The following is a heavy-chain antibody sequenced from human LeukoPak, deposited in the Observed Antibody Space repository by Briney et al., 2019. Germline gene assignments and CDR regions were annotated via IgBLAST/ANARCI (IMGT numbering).Heavy chain of an antibody. CDR1: GYTFTSYY. Sequence: ASVKVSCKASGYTFTSYYMHWVRQAPGRGLEWMGIINPSGGSTSYAQKFQGRVTMTRDTSTSTVYMELSSLRSEDTAVYYCARDSSSWYAFDYWGQGTLVTVSS. CDR2: INPSGGST. CDR3: ARDSSSWYAFDY. J-gene: IGHJ4*02. D-gene: IGHD6-13*01. V-gene: IGHV1-46*01.